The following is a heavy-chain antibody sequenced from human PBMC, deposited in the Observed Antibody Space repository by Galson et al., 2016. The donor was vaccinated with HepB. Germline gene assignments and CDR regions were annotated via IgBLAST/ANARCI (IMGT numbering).Heavy chain of an antibody. CDR3: AASVPDFGDYVSFDF. J-gene: IGHJ4*02. CDR1: GASVTTGNYR. D-gene: IGHD4-17*01. Sequence: SETLSLTCTVSGASVTTGNYRWSWIRRPPGKGLEWHGYVYYIGNTIYNPSVESRVIMSRDTSKNQFSLRLTSVTAADTAVYYCAASVPDFGDYVSFDFWGRGTQVTVSS. CDR2: VYYIGNT. V-gene: IGHV4-61*01.